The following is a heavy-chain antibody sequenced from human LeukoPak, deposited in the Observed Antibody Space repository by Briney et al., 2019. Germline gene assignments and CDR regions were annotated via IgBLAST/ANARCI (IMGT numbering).Heavy chain of an antibody. CDR1: GFTFSSYW. CDR2: INRDGSST. Sequence: GGSLRLSCAASGFTFSSYWMHWVRQAPGEGLVWVSRINRDGSSTSYADSVKGRFTISRDNSKNTLYLQMNSLRAEDTAVYYCAKSGDGRTDYWGQGTLVTVSS. D-gene: IGHD3-10*01. V-gene: IGHV3-74*01. CDR3: AKSGDGRTDY. J-gene: IGHJ4*02.